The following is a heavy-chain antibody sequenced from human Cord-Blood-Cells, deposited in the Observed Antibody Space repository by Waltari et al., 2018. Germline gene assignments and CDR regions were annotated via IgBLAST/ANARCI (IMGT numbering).Heavy chain of an antibody. J-gene: IGHJ4*02. CDR3: ARRAFYYYDSSGYYY. CDR2: INHSVST. CDR1: GGSFSGYY. D-gene: IGHD3-22*01. V-gene: IGHV4-34*01. Sequence: QVQLQQWGAGLLKPSETLSLTCAVHGGSFSGYYWSWIRQPPGKGLEWIGEINHSVSTNYNTSLKSRVTMSVDTSKNQFSLKVGSVTAADSAVYYCARRAFYYYDSSGYYYWGQGTLVTGSS.